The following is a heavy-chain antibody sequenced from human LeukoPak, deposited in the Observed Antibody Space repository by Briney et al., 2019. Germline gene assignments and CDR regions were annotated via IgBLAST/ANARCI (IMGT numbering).Heavy chain of an antibody. CDR1: GFTFSSYA. V-gene: IGHV3-23*01. J-gene: IGHJ4*02. Sequence: PGGSLRLSCAASGFTFSSYAMSWVRQAPGKGLEWVSAISGSGGSTCYADSVKGRFTISRDNSKNTLYLQMSSLKTEDTALYFCTTENYGDYVLDHWGQGTLVTVSS. CDR2: ISGSGGST. CDR3: TTENYGDYVLDH. D-gene: IGHD4-17*01.